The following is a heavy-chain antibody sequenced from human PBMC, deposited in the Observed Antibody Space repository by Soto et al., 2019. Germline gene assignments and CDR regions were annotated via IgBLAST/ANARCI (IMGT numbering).Heavy chain of an antibody. Sequence: EVQLVESGGGLVKPGGSLRLSCAASGFTFSSYSMNWVRQAPGKGLEWVSSISSSSSYIYYADSVKGRFTISRDNAKNSLYLQMNSLRAEDTAVYYCARVAGGHDYGDYGLNYYYYYYMDVWGKGTTVTVSS. CDR2: ISSSSSYI. CDR3: ARVAGGHDYGDYGLNYYYYYYMDV. D-gene: IGHD4-17*01. J-gene: IGHJ6*03. V-gene: IGHV3-21*01. CDR1: GFTFSSYS.